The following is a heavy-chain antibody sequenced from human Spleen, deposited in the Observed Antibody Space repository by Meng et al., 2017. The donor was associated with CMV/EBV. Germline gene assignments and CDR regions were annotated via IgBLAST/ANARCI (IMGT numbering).Heavy chain of an antibody. CDR2: INPSGGST. D-gene: IGHD1-7*01. CDR3: ARVLELPPYYYGMDV. Sequence: ASVKVSCKASGYTFTSYYMHWVRQAPGQGLEWMGIINPSGGSTSYADSVKGRFTISRDNAKNTLYLQMNSLRAEDTAVYYCARVLELPPYYYGMDVWGQGTTVTVSS. V-gene: IGHV1-46*04. J-gene: IGHJ6*02. CDR1: GYTFTSYY.